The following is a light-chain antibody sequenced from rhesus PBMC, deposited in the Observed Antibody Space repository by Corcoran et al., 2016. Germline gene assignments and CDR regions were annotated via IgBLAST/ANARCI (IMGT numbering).Light chain of an antibody. CDR2: AAS. J-gene: IGKJ4*01. Sequence: DIQMTQSPSSLSASVGAKVTITCRARQGVSSWLAWYQQKPGKAPKLLIYAASSLEIGVPSRFSGSGSGTDYTLTIRILQPKDFATYTFKQGYKTPLTVGGGTKVGIK. V-gene: IGKV1-18*01. CDR3: KQGYKTPLT. CDR1: QGVSSW.